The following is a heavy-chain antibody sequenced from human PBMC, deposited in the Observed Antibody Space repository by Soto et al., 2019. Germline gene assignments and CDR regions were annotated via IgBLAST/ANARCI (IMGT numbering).Heavy chain of an antibody. CDR1: GFSFSTYT. V-gene: IGHV3-48*02. J-gene: IGHJ4*02. CDR3: ARGLGERRYSYGFDF. D-gene: IGHD5-18*01. Sequence: EVQLVESGGGLVQPGGSLRLSCAASGFSFSTYTMNWVRQAPGKGLEWVSYIGTSTSSSAIYYADSVKGRFTISRDNAKNLLYLQMNILRDEDTAVYYCARGLGERRYSYGFDFWGRGTLVTVSS. CDR2: IGTSTSSSAI.